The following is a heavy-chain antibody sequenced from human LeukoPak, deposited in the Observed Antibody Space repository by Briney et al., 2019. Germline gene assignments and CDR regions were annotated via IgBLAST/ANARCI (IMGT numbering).Heavy chain of an antibody. CDR2: SIPIFGTA. Sequence: GASVKASCKASGGTFSSYAISWVRQAPGQGLEWMGGSIPIFGTANYAQKFQGRVTITADESTSTAYMELSSLRSEDTAVYYCARGHNSGYDTRAASFDYWGQGTLVTVSS. CDR3: ARGHNSGYDTRAASFDY. V-gene: IGHV1-69*13. D-gene: IGHD5-12*01. CDR1: GGTFSSYA. J-gene: IGHJ4*02.